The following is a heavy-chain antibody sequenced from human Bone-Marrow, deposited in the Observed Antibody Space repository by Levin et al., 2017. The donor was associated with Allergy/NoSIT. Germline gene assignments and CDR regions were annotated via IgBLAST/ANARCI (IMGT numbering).Heavy chain of an antibody. J-gene: IGHJ3*02. D-gene: IGHD3-10*01. CDR2: ISYSGNT. CDR3: TRSYGSGTYSSDAFHI. CDR1: GGSISSGGYY. V-gene: IGHV4-31*03. Sequence: SETLSLTCTVSGGSISSGGYYWTWIRQLPGKGLEWIGYISYSGNTYYNPSLQSRLTISVDMSKNHVSLRLSSVTAADTAMFYCTRSYGSGTYSSDAFHIWGLGTMVTVSS.